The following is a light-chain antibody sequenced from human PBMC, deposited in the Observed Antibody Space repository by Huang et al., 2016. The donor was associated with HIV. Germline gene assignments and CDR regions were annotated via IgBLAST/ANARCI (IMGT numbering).Light chain of an antibody. CDR2: VAS. J-gene: IGKJ2*01. CDR3: QQLNNYPYT. Sequence: IQLTQSPSSLSASVGDRVTITCRASQGIGTYIAWYQQKPVKAPNLLIYVASTLQSGVSSRFSGSGSGTDFTLTISSLQPEDVATYYCQQLNNYPYTFGQGTNLEIK. V-gene: IGKV1-9*01. CDR1: QGIGTY.